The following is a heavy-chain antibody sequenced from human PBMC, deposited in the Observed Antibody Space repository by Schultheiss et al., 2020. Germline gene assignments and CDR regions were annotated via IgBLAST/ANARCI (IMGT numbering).Heavy chain of an antibody. CDR1: GFTFSSYG. V-gene: IGHV3-33*06. CDR2: IWYDGSNK. J-gene: IGHJ3*02. Sequence: GGSLRLSCAASGFTFSSYGMHWVRQAPGKGLEWVAVIWYDGSNKYYADSVKGRFTISRDNSKNTLYLQMNRLTAEDTAVYYCAKDRTIVVRSAFDIWGQGTVVTVSS. D-gene: IGHD1-26*01. CDR3: AKDRTIVVRSAFDI.